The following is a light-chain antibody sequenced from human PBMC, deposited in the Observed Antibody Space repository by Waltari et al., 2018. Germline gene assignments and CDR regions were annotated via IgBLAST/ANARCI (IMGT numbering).Light chain of an antibody. Sequence: DLHITQSPSSLSASVGDRVTITCRAGQSISSYLNWYQQKPGKAPKLVIYAASSFQSRVPSRFSGSGSGTDFTLTISSLQPEDIATYYCQQSYSTPFTFGPGTTVDIK. V-gene: IGKV1-39*01. J-gene: IGKJ3*01. CDR3: QQSYSTPFT. CDR1: QSISSY. CDR2: AAS.